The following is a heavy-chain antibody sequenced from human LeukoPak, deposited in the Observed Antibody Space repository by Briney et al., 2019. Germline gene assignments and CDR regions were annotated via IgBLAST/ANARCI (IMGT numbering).Heavy chain of an antibody. CDR3: ARANFDSRAYTYYFDC. CDR2: ITSSGSTI. D-gene: IGHD3-22*01. Sequence: PGGSLRLSCAASGFTFSTYEMNWVRQAPGKGLEWVSYITSSGSTIYYAGSVKGRFTISRDNAKNSLYLQMNSLRAEDTAVYYCARANFDSRAYTYYFDCWGQGTLVTVSS. CDR1: GFTFSTYE. J-gene: IGHJ4*02. V-gene: IGHV3-48*03.